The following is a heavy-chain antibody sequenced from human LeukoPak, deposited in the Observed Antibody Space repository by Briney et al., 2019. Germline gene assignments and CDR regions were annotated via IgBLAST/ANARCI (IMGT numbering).Heavy chain of an antibody. D-gene: IGHD2-15*01. J-gene: IGHJ6*03. CDR2: ISSSGSTI. Sequence: PGGSLRLSCAASGFTFSSYSMNWVRLAPGKGLEWVSYISSSGSTIFYAGSVKGRFTISRDNAKNSLYLQMNSLRAEDTAVYYCARDPVGAAQDYMDVWGKGTTVTISS. CDR3: ARDPVGAAQDYMDV. CDR1: GFTFSSYS. V-gene: IGHV3-48*04.